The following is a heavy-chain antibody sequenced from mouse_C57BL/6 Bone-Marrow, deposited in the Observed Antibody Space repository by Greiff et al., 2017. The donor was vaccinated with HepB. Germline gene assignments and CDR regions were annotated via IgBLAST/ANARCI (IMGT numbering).Heavy chain of an antibody. CDR3: ARWGSYYFDY. CDR2: IYTGSGNT. CDR1: GYTFTDYY. Sequence: QVQLQQSGPELVKPGASVKISCKASGYTFTDYYINWVKQRPGQGLEWIGWIYTGSGNTNYNEKFKGKATLTVDTPSSTTYMQLSSLTSEDSAVYFYARWGSYYFDYWGQGTTLTVTA. V-gene: IGHV1-84*01. J-gene: IGHJ2*01.